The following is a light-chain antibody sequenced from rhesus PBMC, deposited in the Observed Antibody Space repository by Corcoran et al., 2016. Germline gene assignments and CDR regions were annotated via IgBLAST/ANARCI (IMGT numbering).Light chain of an antibody. V-gene: IGKV1S14*01. Sequence: DIQMTQSPSSLSASVGDTVTITCRASQGISNYLAWYQQKPGKAPKPLIYYASNLESGVPSRFSGIGSGNDFTPTISSLQPEDFATYYCQQHNSYPPSLTFGGGTKVEIK. J-gene: IGKJ4*01. CDR2: YAS. CDR3: QQHNSYPPSLT. CDR1: QGISNY.